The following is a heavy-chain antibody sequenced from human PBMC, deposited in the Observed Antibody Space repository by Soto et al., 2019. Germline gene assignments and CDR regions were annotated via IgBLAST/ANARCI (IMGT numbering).Heavy chain of an antibody. CDR2: VYHSGST. V-gene: IGHV4-4*02. CDR3: ARGMAVAGNGFDY. Sequence: LSLTCAVSGGSISSSNWWSWVRRPPGKGLEWIGEVYHSGSTNYNPSLKSRVTISVDKSKNQFSLKLSSVTAADTAVYYCARGMAVAGNGFDYWGQGTLVTVSS. J-gene: IGHJ5*01. CDR1: GGSISSSNW. D-gene: IGHD6-19*01.